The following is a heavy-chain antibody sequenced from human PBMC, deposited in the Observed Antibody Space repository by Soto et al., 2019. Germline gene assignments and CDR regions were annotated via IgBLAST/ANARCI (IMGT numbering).Heavy chain of an antibody. CDR2: ITNSGGST. Sequence: GGSLRLSCSSSGFTFSNYTIHSVRQGPGKGLEYVSAITNSGGSTFYEDPDKSRPTISRDNSKRKLFLQMRSLRSEHTAIYHTVKDNIPYHLHFAVWGPGTLITLSS. V-gene: IGHV3-64D*06. D-gene: IGHD2-2*01. CDR1: GFTFSNYT. J-gene: IGHJ4*02. CDR3: VKDNIPYHLHFAV.